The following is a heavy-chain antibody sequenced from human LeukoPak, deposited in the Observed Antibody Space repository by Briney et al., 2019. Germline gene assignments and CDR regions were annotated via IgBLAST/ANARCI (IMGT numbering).Heavy chain of an antibody. V-gene: IGHV3-33*08. CDR3: ARDRSDYGDYVGPDY. D-gene: IGHD4-17*01. Sequence: GGSLRLSCAASGFTFSSYGMHWVRQAPGKGLEWVAVIWYDGSNKYYADSVKGRFTISRDNSKNTLYLQMNSLRAEDTAVYYCARDRSDYGDYVGPDYWGQGTLVTVSS. CDR2: IWYDGSNK. J-gene: IGHJ4*02. CDR1: GFTFSSYG.